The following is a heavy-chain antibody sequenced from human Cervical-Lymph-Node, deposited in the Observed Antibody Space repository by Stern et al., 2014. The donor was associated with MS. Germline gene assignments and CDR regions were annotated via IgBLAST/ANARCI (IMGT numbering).Heavy chain of an antibody. J-gene: IGHJ4*02. CDR3: ARGGRSNSDYGDYAPDY. CDR1: GYTFSSYG. D-gene: IGHD4-17*01. V-gene: IGHV1-18*01. CDR2: ISAYNGQP. Sequence: VQLEESGAEVKKPGASVKVSCKAAGYTFSSYGITWVRRAPGQGLEWMGWISAYNGQPSYLHKLQGSVTMTPDPFTNTAYMALRSLRSDDTPVYYCARGGRSNSDYGDYAPDYWGQGTLVTVSS.